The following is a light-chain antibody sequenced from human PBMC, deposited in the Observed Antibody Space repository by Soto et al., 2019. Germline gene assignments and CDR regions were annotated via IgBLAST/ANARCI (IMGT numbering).Light chain of an antibody. CDR1: QDISNS. CDR3: QQADSFPLT. Sequence: DIQMTQSPSSVSASVGDRVTITCRASQDISNSLAWYQQKPGKAPKLLIYAASSLQSGVPSRFSGSGSGTDFTLTISSLQPEDFATYYCQQADSFPLTFGGGTKVDI. V-gene: IGKV1D-12*01. CDR2: AAS. J-gene: IGKJ4*01.